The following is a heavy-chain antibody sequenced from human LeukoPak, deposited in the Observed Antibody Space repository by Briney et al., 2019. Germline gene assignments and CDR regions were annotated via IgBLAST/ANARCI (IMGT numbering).Heavy chain of an antibody. V-gene: IGHV1-8*03. Sequence: ASVKVSCKASGYTFTSYDINWVRQATGQGLEWVGRMSSHSGNAAYAQKFQGRITITRNSSITTAYMELSSLGSEDTAVYYCARGNSADHWGQGTLVTVSS. CDR3: ARGNSADH. J-gene: IGHJ5*02. CDR2: MSSHSGNA. D-gene: IGHD1-1*01. CDR1: GYTFTSYD.